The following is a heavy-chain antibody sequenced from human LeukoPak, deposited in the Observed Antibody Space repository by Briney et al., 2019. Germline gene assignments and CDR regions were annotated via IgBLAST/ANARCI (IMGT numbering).Heavy chain of an antibody. D-gene: IGHD3-3*01. J-gene: IGHJ4*02. Sequence: PGRSLRLSCAASGFTFSSYGMHWARQAPGKGLEWVAVISYDGSNKYYADSVKGRFAISRDNSKNTLYLQMNSLRAEDTAVYYCARDPGHYDFWSGTPGGADYWGQGTLVTVSS. CDR2: ISYDGSNK. V-gene: IGHV3-30*03. CDR3: ARDPGHYDFWSGTPGGADY. CDR1: GFTFSSYG.